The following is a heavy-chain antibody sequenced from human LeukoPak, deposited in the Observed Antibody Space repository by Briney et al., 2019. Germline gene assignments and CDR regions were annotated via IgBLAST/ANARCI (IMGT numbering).Heavy chain of an antibody. J-gene: IGHJ4*02. CDR1: GGSFSGYY. Sequence: SETLSLTCAVYGGSFSGYYWSWIRQPPGKGLEWIGEINHSGSTNYNPSLKSRVTISVGTSKNQFSLKLSSVTAADTAVYYCAGNCSSTSCPPGGFDYWGQGTLVTVSS. CDR3: AGNCSSTSCPPGGFDY. CDR2: INHSGST. V-gene: IGHV4-34*01. D-gene: IGHD2-2*01.